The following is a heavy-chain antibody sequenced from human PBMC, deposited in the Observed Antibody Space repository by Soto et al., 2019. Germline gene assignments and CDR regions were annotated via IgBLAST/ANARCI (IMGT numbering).Heavy chain of an antibody. D-gene: IGHD6-19*01. CDR2: ISNSGGTM. Sequence: GALRLSCAASGFTFSDYYMRWIRQAPGKGLEWVSYISNSGGTMYYADSVKGRFTISRDNAKKSLYLEMNSLRAEDTAVYHCARDSSGWYQAFDIWGQGTMVTVSS. CDR1: GFTFSDYY. V-gene: IGHV3-11*01. CDR3: ARDSSGWYQAFDI. J-gene: IGHJ3*02.